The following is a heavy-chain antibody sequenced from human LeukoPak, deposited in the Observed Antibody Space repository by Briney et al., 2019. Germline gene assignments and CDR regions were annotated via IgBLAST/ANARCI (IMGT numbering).Heavy chain of an antibody. CDR3: VRDWDHFDFDS. D-gene: IGHD1-26*01. V-gene: IGHV3-7*01. J-gene: IGHJ5*01. CDR2: IKPDGGEK. CDR1: GFTFSDYW. Sequence: PGGSLRLSCAASGFTFSDYWMHWVRQAPGKGLNWLANIKPDGGEKNYVDSVKGRFTISRDNSKNTLYLQMKSLRVEDTALYYCVRDWDHFDFDSWGQGTLVTVSS.